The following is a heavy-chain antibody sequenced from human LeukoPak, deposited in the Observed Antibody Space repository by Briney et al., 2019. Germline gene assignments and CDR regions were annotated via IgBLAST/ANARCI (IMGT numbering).Heavy chain of an antibody. CDR3: ARGTGTMNGNFDY. CDR1: GYTFTGYY. Sequence: GASVKVSCKASGYTFTGYYMHWVRQAPGQGLEWMGWINPNSGGTNYAQKFQGRVTMTRDTSISTAYMELSRLRSDDTAVYYCARGTGTMNGNFDYWGQGTLVTVSS. D-gene: IGHD1-7*01. J-gene: IGHJ4*02. CDR2: INPNSGGT. V-gene: IGHV1-2*02.